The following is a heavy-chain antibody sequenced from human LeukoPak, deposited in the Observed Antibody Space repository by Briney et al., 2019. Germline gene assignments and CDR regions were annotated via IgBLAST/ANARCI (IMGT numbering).Heavy chain of an antibody. CDR2: IYSGGST. CDR1: GFTVSSNY. CDR3: AGGTLRVPAAKVDRYYYFYALDV. V-gene: IGHV3-53*01. J-gene: IGHJ6*02. D-gene: IGHD2-2*01. Sequence: GGSLRLSCAASGFTVSSNYMSWVRQAPGKGLEWVSVIYSGGSTYYADSVKGRFTISRDHSKSTLHLQMNSLRAEDTAMYYCAGGTLRVPAAKVDRYYYFYALDVWGQGTTVTVSS.